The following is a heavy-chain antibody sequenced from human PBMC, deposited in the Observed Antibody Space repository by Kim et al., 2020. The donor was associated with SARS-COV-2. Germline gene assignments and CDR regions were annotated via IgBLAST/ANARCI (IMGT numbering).Heavy chain of an antibody. CDR3: ARDGGSSGPIDY. Sequence: SYAQKFQGRVTMTRDTSTSTVYMELSSLRSEDTAVYYCARDGGSSGPIDYWGQGTLVTVSS. D-gene: IGHD3-22*01. V-gene: IGHV1-46*01. J-gene: IGHJ4*02.